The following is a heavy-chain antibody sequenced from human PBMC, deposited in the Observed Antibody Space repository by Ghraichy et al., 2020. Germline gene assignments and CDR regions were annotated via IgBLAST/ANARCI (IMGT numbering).Heavy chain of an antibody. V-gene: IGHV3-53*01. Sequence: GGSLRLSCAASGFTVSSNYMSWVRQAPGKGLEWVSVIYSGGSTYYADSVKGRFTISRDNSKNTLYLQMNSLRAEDTAVYYCAREGYITVDAFDIWGQGTMVTVSS. CDR3: AREGYITVDAFDI. J-gene: IGHJ3*02. CDR1: GFTVSSNY. CDR2: IYSGGST. D-gene: IGHD1-20*01.